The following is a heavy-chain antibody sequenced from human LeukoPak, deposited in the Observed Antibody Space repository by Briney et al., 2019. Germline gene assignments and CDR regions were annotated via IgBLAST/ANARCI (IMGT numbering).Heavy chain of an antibody. Sequence: PGGSLRLSCAASGFTFSSHWMSWVRQAPGKGLEWVANIKKDGSEKYYVDAVKGRFTISRDNAKTSLYLQMNSLRAEDTAVYYCARDRVYYDRGIDYYYYMDVWGKGTTVTVSS. J-gene: IGHJ6*03. V-gene: IGHV3-7*03. CDR2: IKKDGSEK. CDR3: ARDRVYYDRGIDYYYYMDV. CDR1: GFTFSSHW. D-gene: IGHD3-22*01.